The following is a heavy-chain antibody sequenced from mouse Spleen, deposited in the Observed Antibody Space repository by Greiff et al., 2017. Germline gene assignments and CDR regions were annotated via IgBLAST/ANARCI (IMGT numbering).Heavy chain of an antibody. Sequence: DVQLVESEGGLVQPGSSMKLSCTASGFTFSDYYMAWVRQVPEKGLEWVANINYDGSSTYYLDSLKSRFIISRDNAKNILYLQMSSLKSEDTATYYCARDLWYFEVWGAGTTVTVSS. CDR2: INYDGSST. CDR1: GFTFSDYY. V-gene: IGHV5-16*01. J-gene: IGHJ1*01. CDR3: ARDLWYFEV.